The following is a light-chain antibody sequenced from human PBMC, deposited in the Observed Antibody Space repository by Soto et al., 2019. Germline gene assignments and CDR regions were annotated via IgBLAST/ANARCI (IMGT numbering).Light chain of an antibody. CDR1: QSISSY. J-gene: IGKJ5*01. Sequence: DIQMTQSPSSLSASVGYRVTITLRASQSISSYLNWYQQKPGKAPKLLIYAASSLQSGVPSRFTGSGSGTDFTLTISSLQPEDFATYFCQQSYTTPITFGQGTRLEIK. CDR2: AAS. V-gene: IGKV1-39*01. CDR3: QQSYTTPIT.